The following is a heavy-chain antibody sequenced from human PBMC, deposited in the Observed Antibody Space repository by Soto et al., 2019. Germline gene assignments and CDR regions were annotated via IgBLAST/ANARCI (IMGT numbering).Heavy chain of an antibody. CDR2: ILYDGRGE. V-gene: IGHV3-30*02. CDR1: GFTFSSYG. CDR3: AKGDTGYDPRNYYYGMDV. D-gene: IGHD5-12*01. Sequence: GGSLRLSCVASGFTFSSYGMHWVRQAPGKGLEWVAFILYDGRGEEYADSVKGRFTISRDTSRNTLYLQMNSLRPEDTAVYYCAKGDTGYDPRNYYYGMDVWGQGTTVTVSS. J-gene: IGHJ6*02.